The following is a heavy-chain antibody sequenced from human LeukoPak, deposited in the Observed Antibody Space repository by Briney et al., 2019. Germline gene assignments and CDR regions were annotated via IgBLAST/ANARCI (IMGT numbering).Heavy chain of an antibody. J-gene: IGHJ5*02. CDR3: ARGNFPDSITMVRGVNNWFDP. CDR1: GYTFTGYY. CDR2: INPNSGGT. V-gene: IGHV1-2*04. D-gene: IGHD3-10*01. Sequence: GASVKVSCKASGYTFTGYYMHWVRQAPGQGLEWMGWINPNSGGTNYAQKFQGWVTMTRDTSISTAYMELSRLRSDDTAVYYCARGNFPDSITMVRGVNNWFDPWGQGTLVTVSS.